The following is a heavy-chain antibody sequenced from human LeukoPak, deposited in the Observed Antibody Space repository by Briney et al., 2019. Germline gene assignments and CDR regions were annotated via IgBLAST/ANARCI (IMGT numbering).Heavy chain of an antibody. CDR1: GYTFTGYY. CDR2: INPNSGGT. Sequence: ASVKLSSTASGYTFTGYYMHLVRQAPGQGLEWMGWINPNSGGTNYAQKFQGRVTMTRDTSISTAYMELSRLRSDDTAVYYCASDEGTYYYDSSGYYYNYWGQGTLVTVSS. V-gene: IGHV1-2*02. CDR3: ASDEGTYYYDSSGYYYNY. J-gene: IGHJ4*02. D-gene: IGHD3-22*01.